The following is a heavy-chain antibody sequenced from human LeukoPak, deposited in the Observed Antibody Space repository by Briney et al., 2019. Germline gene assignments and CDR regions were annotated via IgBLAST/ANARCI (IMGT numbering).Heavy chain of an antibody. CDR2: INPNSGGT. V-gene: IGHV1-2*02. J-gene: IGHJ4*02. CDR1: GYTFTSYY. Sequence: AASVKVSCKASGYTFTSYYMHWVRQAPGQGLEWMGWINPNSGGTNYTQKFQGRVTMTRDTSISTVYMELSRLRSDDTAVYYCARVPYGGNPIKRFDYWGQGTLVTVSS. CDR3: ARVPYGGNPIKRFDY. D-gene: IGHD4-23*01.